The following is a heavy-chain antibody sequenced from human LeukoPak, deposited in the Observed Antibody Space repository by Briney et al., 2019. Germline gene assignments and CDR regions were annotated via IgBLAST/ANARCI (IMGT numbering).Heavy chain of an antibody. V-gene: IGHV3-7*01. CDR2: IKQDGSEK. CDR1: GFTFSNYW. Sequence: GGSLRLSCAASGFTFSNYWMTWVRQAPGQGLELVANIKQDGSEKYYVDSVKGRFTISRDNAKNSLYLRMNSLRAEGTFVYYCARNQRRLDYWGQGTLVTVSS. CDR3: ARNQRRLDY. D-gene: IGHD1-14*01. J-gene: IGHJ4*02.